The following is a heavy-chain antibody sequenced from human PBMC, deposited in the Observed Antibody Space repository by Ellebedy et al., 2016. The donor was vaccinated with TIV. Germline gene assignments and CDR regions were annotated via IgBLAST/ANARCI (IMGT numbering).Heavy chain of an antibody. D-gene: IGHD4-23*01. CDR1: GFTFSSYW. Sequence: GESLKISXAASGFTFSSYWMHWVRQAPGKGLEWVSLIYIHDTTNYADSVKGRFTISRDNSKNTMYLQMNSLRAEDTAIYYCAKDQGSTVVSKGRDCWGQGTLVTVSS. CDR3: AKDQGSTVVSKGRDC. CDR2: IYIHDTT. J-gene: IGHJ4*02. V-gene: IGHV3-53*01.